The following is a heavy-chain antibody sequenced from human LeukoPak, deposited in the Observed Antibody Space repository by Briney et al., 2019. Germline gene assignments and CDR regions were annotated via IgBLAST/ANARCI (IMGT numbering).Heavy chain of an antibody. CDR3: ARVRHYYGSGTHFSFDY. D-gene: IGHD3-10*01. V-gene: IGHV1-18*04. CDR2: ISVYKSNT. CDR1: GYTFTAYG. J-gene: IGHJ4*02. Sequence: ASVKVSCKASGYTFTAYGVSWVREAPGQGLEWMGWISVYKSNTEYAQKFQGRVTMTTDTSTKTAYTELTSLKSDDTAVYYCARVRHYYGSGTHFSFDYWGQGTLITVSA.